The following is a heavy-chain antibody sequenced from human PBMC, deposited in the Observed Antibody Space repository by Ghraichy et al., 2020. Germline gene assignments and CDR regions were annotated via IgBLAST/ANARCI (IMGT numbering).Heavy chain of an antibody. V-gene: IGHV3-74*03. CDR2: IKSDGVT. CDR3: SRDGNYKLDH. CDR1: GSSFSSDW. J-gene: IGHJ4*02. Sequence: GGSLRLSCAASGSSFSSDWMHWVRQAPGKGLVWVSRIKSDGVTMYTDSVKGRFTVSRDIATNTLFLQMNSLTVDDTAVYYCSRDGNYKLDHWGQGTLVTVSS. D-gene: IGHD1-7*01.